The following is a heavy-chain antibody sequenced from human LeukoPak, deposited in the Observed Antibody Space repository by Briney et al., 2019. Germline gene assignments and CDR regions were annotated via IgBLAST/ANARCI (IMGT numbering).Heavy chain of an antibody. D-gene: IGHD3-3*01. V-gene: IGHV4-59*01. CDR1: GGSISSYY. J-gene: IGHJ4*02. CDR2: IYYSGST. Sequence: PSETLSLTCTVSGGSISSYYWSWIRQPPGTGLEWIGYIYYSGSTNYNPSLKSRVTISVDTSKNQFSLKLSSVTAADTAVYYCARVGDGVRFLEWLPLDYWGQGTLVTVSS. CDR3: ARVGDGVRFLEWLPLDY.